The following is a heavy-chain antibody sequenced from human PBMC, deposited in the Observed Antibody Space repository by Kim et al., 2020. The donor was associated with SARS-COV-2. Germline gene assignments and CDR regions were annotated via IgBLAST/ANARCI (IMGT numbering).Heavy chain of an antibody. CDR1: GYTFTSYG. D-gene: IGHD6-19*01. Sequence: ASVKVSCKASGYTFTSYGISWVRQAPGQGLEWMGWISAYNGNTNYAQKLQGRVTMTTDISTSTAYMELRSLRSDDTAVYYCARDEAVADTSDYYYYYGMDVWGQGTTVTVSS. J-gene: IGHJ6*02. V-gene: IGHV1-18*01. CDR2: ISAYNGNT. CDR3: ARDEAVADTSDYYYYYGMDV.